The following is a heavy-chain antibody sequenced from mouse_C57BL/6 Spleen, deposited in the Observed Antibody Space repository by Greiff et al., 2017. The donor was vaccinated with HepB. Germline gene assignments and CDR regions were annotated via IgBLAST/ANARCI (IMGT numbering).Heavy chain of an antibody. CDR1: GYTFTSYW. D-gene: IGHD1-1*01. V-gene: IGHV1-7*01. Sequence: QVHVKQSGAELAKPGASVKLSCKASGYTFTSYWMHWVKQRPGQGLEWIGYINPSSGYTKYNQKFKDKATLTADKSSSTAYMQLSSLTYEDSAVYYCAREGRGTVVAHWYFDVWGTGTTVTVSS. J-gene: IGHJ1*03. CDR2: INPSSGYT. CDR3: AREGRGTVVAHWYFDV.